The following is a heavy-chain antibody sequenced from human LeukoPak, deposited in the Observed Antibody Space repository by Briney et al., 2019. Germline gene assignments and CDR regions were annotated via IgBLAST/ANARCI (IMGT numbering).Heavy chain of an antibody. J-gene: IGHJ6*03. CDR1: GGSFSGYY. CDR2: INHSGST. D-gene: IGHD3-3*01. Sequence: SETLSLTCAVYGGSFSGYYWSWIRQPPGKGLEWIGEINHSGSTNYNPSLKSRVTISVDTSKNQFSLKLSSVTAADTAVYYCAGNDFWSGYYYYYYYMDVWGKGTTVTVSS. CDR3: AGNDFWSGYYYYYYYMDV. V-gene: IGHV4-34*01.